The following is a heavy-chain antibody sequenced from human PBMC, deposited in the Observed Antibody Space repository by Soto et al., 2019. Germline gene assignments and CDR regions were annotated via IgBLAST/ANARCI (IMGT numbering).Heavy chain of an antibody. J-gene: IGHJ6*02. CDR2: FDPEDGET. Sequence: ASVKVSSKVSGYTLTELSMHWVRQAPGKGLEWMGGFDPEDGETIYAQKLQGRVTMTEDTSTDTAYMELSSLRSEDKAVYYCATTVAVAGARVSGMDVWGQGTTVTVSS. CDR3: ATTVAVAGARVSGMDV. CDR1: GYTLTELS. D-gene: IGHD6-19*01. V-gene: IGHV1-24*01.